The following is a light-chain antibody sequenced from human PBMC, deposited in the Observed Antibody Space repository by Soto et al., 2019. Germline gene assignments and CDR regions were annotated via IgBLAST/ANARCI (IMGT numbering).Light chain of an antibody. CDR2: GAS. Sequence: ILLTQSPATLSLSPGERATLSCLSLKSVNDYLAWYQQKPGQAPRLLIYGASNSATGIQGRFSGSGSWTDFTLPISSLEPEEFAVYCCRHRGRLPRTFGQGTKLEIK. V-gene: IGKV3-11*01. J-gene: IGKJ2*01. CDR3: RHRGRLPRT. CDR1: KSVNDY.